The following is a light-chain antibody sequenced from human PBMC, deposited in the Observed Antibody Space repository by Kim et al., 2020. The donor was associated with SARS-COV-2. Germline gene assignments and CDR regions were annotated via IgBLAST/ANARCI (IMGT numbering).Light chain of an antibody. CDR3: QVHSHWPPNT. CDR2: DAS. Sequence: EIVLTQSPATLSLSPGERATLSCRASQSVSRNLAWYQQKPGQAPRLLIYDASNRATGIPARFSGSGSGTDFTLTISSLEPEDFAVYYCQVHSHWPPNTFGGGTKVDIK. J-gene: IGKJ4*01. CDR1: QSVSRN. V-gene: IGKV3-11*01.